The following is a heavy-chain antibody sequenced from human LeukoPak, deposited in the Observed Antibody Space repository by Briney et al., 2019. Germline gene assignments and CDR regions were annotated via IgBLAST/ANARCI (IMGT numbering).Heavy chain of an antibody. V-gene: IGHV4-34*01. CDR1: GGSFSGYY. J-gene: IGHJ4*02. CDR3: AGSKDIVATIYDY. CDR2: INHSGST. Sequence: SETLSLTCAVYGGSFSGYYWSWIRQPPGKGLEWIGEINHSGSTNYNPSLKSRVTISVDTSKNQFSLKLSSVTAADTAVYYCAGSKDIVATIYDYWGQGTLVTVSS. D-gene: IGHD5-12*01.